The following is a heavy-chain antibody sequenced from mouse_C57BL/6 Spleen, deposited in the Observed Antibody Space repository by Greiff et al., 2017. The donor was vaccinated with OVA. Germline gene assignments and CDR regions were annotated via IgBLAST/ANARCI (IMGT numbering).Heavy chain of an antibody. CDR2: IWSGGST. V-gene: IGHV2-4*01. Sequence: VQLVESGPGLVQPSQSLSITCTASGFSLTSYGVHWVRQPPGKGLEWMGVIWSGGSTDYNAAFISRLSTSKDNSKRPVFFKMNRLQADDAAIYCCAKAFTGAFAYWGQGTLVTVSA. J-gene: IGHJ3*01. CDR1: GFSLTSYG. CDR3: AKAFTGAFAY. D-gene: IGHD4-1*01.